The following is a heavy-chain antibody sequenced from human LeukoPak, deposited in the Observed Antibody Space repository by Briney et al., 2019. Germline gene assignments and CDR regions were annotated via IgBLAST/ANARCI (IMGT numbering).Heavy chain of an antibody. V-gene: IGHV1-69*13. J-gene: IGHJ6*02. Sequence: SVKVSCKASGGTFSSYGINWVRQAPGQGLEWMGGIIPIFSTADYAPKFQGRVTITADESTSTAYVELSNLRSEDTAVYYCARVALGRRWLPSSYYYGMDVWGQGTTVTVSS. D-gene: IGHD5-24*01. CDR3: ARVALGRRWLPSSYYYGMDV. CDR1: GGTFSSYG. CDR2: IIPIFSTA.